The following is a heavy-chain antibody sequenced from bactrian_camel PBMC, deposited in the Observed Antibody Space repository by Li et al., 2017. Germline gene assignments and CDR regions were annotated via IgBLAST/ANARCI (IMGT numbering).Heavy chain of an antibody. Sequence: DVQLVESGGGLVQPGGSLRLSCAASGFTFSSYDMSWVRQDPRKGLEWVAAINSPGGSTYYADAVKGRFTISRDNAKTTMYLQMDSLKSEDTALYYCATSGMDWVLGFAHWGQGTQVTVS. D-gene: IGHD1*01. J-gene: IGHJ4*01. CDR1: GFTFSSYD. CDR2: INSPGGST. V-gene: IGHV3S40*01. CDR3: ATSGMDWVLGFAH.